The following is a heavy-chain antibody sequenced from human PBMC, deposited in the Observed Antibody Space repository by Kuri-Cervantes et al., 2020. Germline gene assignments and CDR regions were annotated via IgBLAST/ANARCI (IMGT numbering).Heavy chain of an antibody. CDR3: AKLRIAVADTTDY. CDR2: ISYDGSNK. J-gene: IGHJ4*02. CDR1: GFTFDDYA. V-gene: IGHV3-30*18. D-gene: IGHD6-19*01. Sequence: GGSLRLSCAASGFTFDDYAMHWVRQVPGKGLEWVAVISYDGSNKYYADSVKGRFTISRDNSKNTLYLQMNSLRAEDTAVYYCAKLRIAVADTTDYWGQGTLVTVSS.